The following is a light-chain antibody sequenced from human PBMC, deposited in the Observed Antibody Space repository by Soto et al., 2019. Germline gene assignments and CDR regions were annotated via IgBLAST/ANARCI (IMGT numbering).Light chain of an antibody. V-gene: IGKV1-39*01. CDR1: QSISNH. J-gene: IGKJ1*01. Sequence: DVQLTQSPSSLSASVEERVIITCRASQSISNHLNWYQQKPGKAPKLLIFAASSLQSGVPSRFSGSRSEPDFTLTISSLQPEDVETYYCQQSYSSPPTFGQGTMVDSK. CDR3: QQSYSSPPT. CDR2: AAS.